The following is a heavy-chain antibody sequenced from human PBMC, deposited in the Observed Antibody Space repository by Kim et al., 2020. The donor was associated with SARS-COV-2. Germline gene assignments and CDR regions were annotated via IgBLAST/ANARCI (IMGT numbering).Heavy chain of an antibody. J-gene: IGHJ4*02. D-gene: IGHD2-15*01. Sequence: ASVKVSCKASGYTFTSHGIHWVRQAPGHSLEWMGWINAGNGDTEFSQNFQGRVTISRDTSASTAYMDLSSLTSEDTAVYYCARGKGSTGSSSDYWGQGTLVTVSS. CDR1: GYTFTSHG. V-gene: IGHV1-3*01. CDR3: ARGKGSTGSSSDY. CDR2: INAGNGDT.